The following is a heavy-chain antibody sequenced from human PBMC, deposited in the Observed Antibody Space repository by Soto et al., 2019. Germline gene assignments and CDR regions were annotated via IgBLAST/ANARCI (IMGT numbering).Heavy chain of an antibody. D-gene: IGHD1-26*01. J-gene: IGHJ4*02. CDR2: ISGYSDNT. V-gene: IGHV1-18*01. CDR3: ARGHAGTVGPSDY. Sequence: QVQLVQSGAEVKKPGASVKVSCKGSGYTFTDYGISWVRQAPGQGLEWMGWISGYSDNTNYAQKFQGRVNMTTDTSTSTAYMELRSLRSDDTAVYFCARGHAGTVGPSDYWGQGTLVTVSS. CDR1: GYTFTDYG.